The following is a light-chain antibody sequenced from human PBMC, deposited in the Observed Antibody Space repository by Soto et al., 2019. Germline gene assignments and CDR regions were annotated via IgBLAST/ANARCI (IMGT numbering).Light chain of an antibody. V-gene: IGKV3-15*01. Sequence: EIVMTQSPATLSVSPGESATLSCRASQSLSTDLAWYQQRPGQAPRLLIYRASTRATGIPARFSGSGSGTEFTLTISSLQSEDVAVYCCQQYSDWPWTFGQGTKVEIK. CDR3: QQYSDWPWT. CDR2: RAS. CDR1: QSLSTD. J-gene: IGKJ1*01.